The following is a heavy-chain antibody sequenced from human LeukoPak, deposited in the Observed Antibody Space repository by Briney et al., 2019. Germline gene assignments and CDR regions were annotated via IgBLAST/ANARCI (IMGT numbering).Heavy chain of an antibody. V-gene: IGHV1-46*01. D-gene: IGHD1-26*01. CDR2: INPSGSST. CDR3: ARDNSVGDNAWWFDP. CDR1: GYTFTSYY. Sequence: ASVKVSCKASGYTFTSYYMHWVRQAPGQGLEWMGLINPSGSSTSYAQKFQGRLSLTRDMSTSTDYMELSSLRSEDTAIYYCARDNSVGDNAWWFDPWGQGTLVTVSS. J-gene: IGHJ5*02.